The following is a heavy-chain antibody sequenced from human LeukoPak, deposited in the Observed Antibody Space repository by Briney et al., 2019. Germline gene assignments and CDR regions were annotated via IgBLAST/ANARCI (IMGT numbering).Heavy chain of an antibody. CDR3: AKDSGSYSGHYYYMDV. CDR1: GFTFEDYA. V-gene: IGHV3-9*01. CDR2: ISWNSGSI. D-gene: IGHD1-26*01. Sequence: GGSLRLSCAASGFTFEDYAMHWVRQAPGKGLEWVSGISWNSGSIGYADSVKGRFTISRDNAKNSLYLQMNSLRAEDTALYYCAKDSGSYSGHYYYMDVWGKGTTVTVSS. J-gene: IGHJ6*03.